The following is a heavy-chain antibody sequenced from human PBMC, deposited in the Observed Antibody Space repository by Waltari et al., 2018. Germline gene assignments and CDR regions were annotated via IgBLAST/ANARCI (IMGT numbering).Heavy chain of an antibody. CDR3: AKTKYSGTYYFDS. J-gene: IGHJ4*02. V-gene: IGHV3-20*01. CDR1: GFTFDDYC. CDR2: LNWNGATT. Sequence: EVQLVESGGGVVRPGVSLRLPGAPFGFTFDDYCMSWVRQVPGKGLEWVAGLNWNGATTRYAESVRGRFTISRDNGKNSLYLHMNSLRAEDTALYHCAKTKYSGTYYFDSWGLGTLVTVSS. D-gene: IGHD1-26*01.